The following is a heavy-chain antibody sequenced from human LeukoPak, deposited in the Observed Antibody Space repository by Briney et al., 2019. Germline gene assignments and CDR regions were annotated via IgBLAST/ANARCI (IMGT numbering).Heavy chain of an antibody. V-gene: IGHV3-30*04. CDR1: GFTFSSYA. D-gene: IGHD3-10*01. CDR3: ARDPLLWFGESSLMDV. CDR2: ISYDGSNK. J-gene: IGHJ6*03. Sequence: GGSLRLSCAASGFTFSSYAMHWVRQAPGKGLEWVAVISYDGSNKYYADSVKGRLTISRDNSKNTLYLQMNSLRAEDTAVYYCARDPLLWFGESSLMDVWGKGTTVTVSS.